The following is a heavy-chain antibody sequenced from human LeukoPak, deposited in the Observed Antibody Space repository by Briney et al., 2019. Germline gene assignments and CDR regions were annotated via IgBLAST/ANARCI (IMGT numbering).Heavy chain of an antibody. D-gene: IGHD5-18*01. CDR1: GGSISSSSYY. J-gene: IGHJ4*02. CDR2: IYYSGST. CDR3: ARYSYGFDY. Sequence: SETLSLTCTVSGGSISSSSYYWGWIRQPPGKGLEWIGSIYYSGSTYYNPSLKSRVTISVDTSKNQFSLKLSSVTAADTAVYYCARYSYGFDYWGQGTLVTVSS. V-gene: IGHV4-39*01.